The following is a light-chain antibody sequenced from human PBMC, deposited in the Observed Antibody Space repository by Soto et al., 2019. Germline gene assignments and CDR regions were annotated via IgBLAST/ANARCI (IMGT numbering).Light chain of an antibody. CDR1: SSDVGGYNY. V-gene: IGLV2-14*03. J-gene: IGLJ2*01. CDR2: DVT. CDR3: SSYTSSSTLVV. Sequence: QSVLTQPASVSGSPGQSITISCTGTSSDVGGYNYVSWYQRHPGKAPKLLIYDVTNRPSGVSDRFSGSKSASTASLTISGLQAEDEGDYFCSSYTSSSTLVVFGGGTKLTVL.